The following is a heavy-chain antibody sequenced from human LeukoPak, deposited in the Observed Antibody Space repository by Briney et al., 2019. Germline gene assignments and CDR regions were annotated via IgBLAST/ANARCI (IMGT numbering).Heavy chain of an antibody. CDR2: ISAYNGNT. V-gene: IGHV1-18*01. D-gene: IGHD2-15*01. CDR3: AREGVGYCSGGSSQKFALDY. Sequence: ASVKVSCKASGYTFTSYGISWVRQAPGQGLEWMGWISAYNGNTNYAQKLQGRVTMTTDTSTSTAYMELRSLRSDDTAVYYCAREGVGYCSGGSSQKFALDYWGQGTLVTVSS. J-gene: IGHJ4*02. CDR1: GYTFTSYG.